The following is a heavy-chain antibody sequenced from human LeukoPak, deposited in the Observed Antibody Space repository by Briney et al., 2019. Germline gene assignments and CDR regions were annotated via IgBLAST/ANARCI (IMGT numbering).Heavy chain of an antibody. CDR1: GFIFSTYG. CDR2: ISSSSTYI. D-gene: IGHD5-24*01. CDR3: ARDLPQMDY. J-gene: IGHJ4*02. Sequence: GGSLRLSRVASGFIFSTYGMNWVRQAPGKGLEWVSSISSSSTYIYYADSVKGRFTISRDNAKNSLYLQMNSLRAEDTAVYYCARDLPQMDYWGQGTLVTVSS. V-gene: IGHV3-21*01.